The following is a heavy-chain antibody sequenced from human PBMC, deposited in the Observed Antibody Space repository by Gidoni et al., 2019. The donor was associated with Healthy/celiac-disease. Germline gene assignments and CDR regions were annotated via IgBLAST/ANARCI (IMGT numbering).Heavy chain of an antibody. D-gene: IGHD3-3*01. CDR2: IYHSGST. CDR3: ARGGPTYYDFWSGYAFDY. Sequence: QLQLQESGSGRVKPSQTLSLTCAVSGGSISSGGYSWRWIRQPPGKGLEWIGYIYHSGSTYYNPSLKSRVTISVDRSKNQFSLKLSSVTAADTAVYYCARGGPTYYDFWSGYAFDYWGQGTLVTVSS. V-gene: IGHV4-30-2*01. CDR1: GGSISSGGYS. J-gene: IGHJ4*02.